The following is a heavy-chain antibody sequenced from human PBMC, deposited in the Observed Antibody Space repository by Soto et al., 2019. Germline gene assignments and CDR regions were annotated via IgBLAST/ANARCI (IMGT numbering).Heavy chain of an antibody. Sequence: SGPTLVNPTETLTLTCTVSGFSLSNARMGVSWIRQPPGKALEWLAHIFSNDEKSYSTSLKRRLTISKDTSKSQVVLTMTNMDPVDTATYYRARIPAYSSSWYVDYWGQGTLVTVSS. CDR3: ARIPAYSSSWYVDY. CDR2: IFSNDEK. V-gene: IGHV2-26*01. J-gene: IGHJ4*02. D-gene: IGHD6-13*01. CDR1: GFSLSNARMG.